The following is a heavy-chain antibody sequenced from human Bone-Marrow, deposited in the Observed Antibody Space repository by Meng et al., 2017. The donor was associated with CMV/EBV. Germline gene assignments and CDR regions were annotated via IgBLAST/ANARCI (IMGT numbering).Heavy chain of an antibody. J-gene: IGHJ4*02. CDR3: ASSRYSSSSWFDY. D-gene: IGHD6-6*01. CDR1: GGSISSYY. Sequence: SETLSLTCTVSGGSISSYYWSWIRQPPGKGLEWIGYIYYSGSTNYNPSLKSRVTISVDTSKNQFSLKLPSMTAADTAVYYCASSRYSSSSWFDYWGQGTPVTVSS. V-gene: IGHV4-59*08. CDR2: IYYSGST.